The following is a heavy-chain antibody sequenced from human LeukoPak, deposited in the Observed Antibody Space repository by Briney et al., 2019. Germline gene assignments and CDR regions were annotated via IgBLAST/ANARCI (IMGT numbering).Heavy chain of an antibody. CDR3: AKDFLLPYYYDSSGSFDY. CDR1: GFTFSSYA. D-gene: IGHD3-22*01. CDR2: ISGSGGST. Sequence: GGSLRLSCAASGFTFSSYAMSWVRQAPGKGLEWVSAISGSGGSTYYADSVKGRFTISRDNSKNTLYLQMNSLRAEDTAVYYCAKDFLLPYYYDSSGSFDYWGRGTLVTVSS. V-gene: IGHV3-23*01. J-gene: IGHJ4*02.